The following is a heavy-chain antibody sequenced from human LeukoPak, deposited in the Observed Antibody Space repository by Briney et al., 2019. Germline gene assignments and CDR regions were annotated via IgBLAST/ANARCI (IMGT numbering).Heavy chain of an antibody. D-gene: IGHD3-22*01. CDR3: AKAGYYDSSGYYDY. J-gene: IGHJ4*02. CDR1: GFTFSSYG. V-gene: IGHV3-33*06. CDR2: IWYDGSNK. Sequence: VGSLRLSCAASGFTFSSYGMHWVRQAPGKGLEWVAVIWYDGSNKYYADSVKGRFTISRDNSKNTLYLQMNSLRAEDTAVYYCAKAGYYDSSGYYDYWGQGTLVTVSS.